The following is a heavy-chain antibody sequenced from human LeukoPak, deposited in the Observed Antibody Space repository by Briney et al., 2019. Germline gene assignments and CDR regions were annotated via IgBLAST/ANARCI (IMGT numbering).Heavy chain of an antibody. Sequence: SETLSLTCTVSGGSISSYYWSWIRQPAGKGLEWIGRIYTSGSTNYNPSLKSRVTMSVDTSKNQFSPKLSSVTAADTAVYYCARALDTAIQTYWYFDLWGRGTLVTVSS. J-gene: IGHJ2*01. CDR2: IYTSGST. D-gene: IGHD5-18*01. V-gene: IGHV4-4*07. CDR3: ARALDTAIQTYWYFDL. CDR1: GGSISSYY.